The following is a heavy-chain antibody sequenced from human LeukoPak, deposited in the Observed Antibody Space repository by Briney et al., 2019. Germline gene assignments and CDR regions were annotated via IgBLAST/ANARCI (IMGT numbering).Heavy chain of an antibody. CDR3: ARSNWYYYYMDV. Sequence: ASVKVSCKASGYTFNAYDINWVRQATGQGLEWMGWMNPNSGNTGYAQKFQGRVTITRNTSISTAYMELSSLRSEDTAVYYCARSNWYYYYMDVWGKGTTVTVSS. CDR2: MNPNSGNT. J-gene: IGHJ6*03. V-gene: IGHV1-8*03. CDR1: GYTFNAYD.